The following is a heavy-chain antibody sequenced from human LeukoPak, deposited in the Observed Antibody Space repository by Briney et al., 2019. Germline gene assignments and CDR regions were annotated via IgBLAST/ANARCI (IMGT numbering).Heavy chain of an antibody. CDR2: IRYDGSNK. CDR1: GFTFSSYG. CDR3: AKVRFPRYCSSTSCSLYYFDY. D-gene: IGHD2-2*01. V-gene: IGHV3-30*02. J-gene: IGHJ4*02. Sequence: PGGSLRLSCAASGFTFSSYGMHWVRQAPGKGLEWVAFIRYDGSNKYYADSVKGRFTISRDNSKNTLYLQMNSLRAEDTAVYYCAKVRFPRYCSSTSCSLYYFDYWGQGTLVTVSS.